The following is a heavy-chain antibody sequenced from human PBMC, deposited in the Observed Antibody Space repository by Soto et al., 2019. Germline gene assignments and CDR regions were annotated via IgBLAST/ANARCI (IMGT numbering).Heavy chain of an antibody. CDR2: IIPIFGTA. D-gene: IGHD6-19*01. Sequence: GASVKVSCKASGGTFSSYAISWVRQAPGQGLEWMGGIIPIFGTANYAQKFQGRVTITADESTSTAYMELSSLRSEDTAVYYCARDLKYSSGSRGKPYDAFDIWGQGTMVTVSS. J-gene: IGHJ3*02. V-gene: IGHV1-69*13. CDR3: ARDLKYSSGSRGKPYDAFDI. CDR1: GGTFSSYA.